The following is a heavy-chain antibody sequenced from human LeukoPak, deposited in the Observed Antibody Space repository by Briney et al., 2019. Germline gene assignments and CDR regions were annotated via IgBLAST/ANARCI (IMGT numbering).Heavy chain of an antibody. CDR1: GYTFSSYA. CDR3: ARDPERSNLIKTGGY. D-gene: IGHD1-14*01. V-gene: IGHV7-4-1*02. CDR2: INTNTGNP. J-gene: IGHJ4*02. Sequence: ASVKVSCKASGYTFSSYAMNWVRQAPGQGLEWMGWINTNTGNPTYAQGFTGRFVFSLDTSVSTAYLQITSLKAEDTAVYYCARDPERSNLIKTGGYWGQGTLVTVSS.